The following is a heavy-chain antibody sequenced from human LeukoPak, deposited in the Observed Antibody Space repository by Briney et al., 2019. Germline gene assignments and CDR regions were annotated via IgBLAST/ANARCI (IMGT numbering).Heavy chain of an antibody. J-gene: IGHJ4*02. CDR2: ISVYNGNT. CDR3: ARGTFLVGATTVDY. V-gene: IGHV1-18*01. CDR1: GYTFTSYG. Sequence: GASVKVSCKASGYTFTSYGISWVRQAPGQGLEWMGWISVYNGNTNYAQKLQGRVTMTTDTSTSTAYMELRSLRSDDTAVYYWARGTFLVGATTVDYWGRGTLVTVSS. D-gene: IGHD1-26*01.